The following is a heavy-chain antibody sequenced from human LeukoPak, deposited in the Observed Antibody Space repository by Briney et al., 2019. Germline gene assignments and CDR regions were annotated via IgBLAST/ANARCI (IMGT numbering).Heavy chain of an antibody. CDR3: ARGGRQWLKYYFDY. J-gene: IGHJ4*02. Sequence: SETLSLTCAVYGGSFSGYYWSWIRQPPGKGLEWIGEINHSGSTNYNPSLKSRVTISVDTSKNQFSLKLSSVTAADTAVYYCARGGRQWLKYYFDYWGQGNLGTVSS. CDR1: GGSFSGYY. CDR2: INHSGST. D-gene: IGHD6-19*01. V-gene: IGHV4-34*01.